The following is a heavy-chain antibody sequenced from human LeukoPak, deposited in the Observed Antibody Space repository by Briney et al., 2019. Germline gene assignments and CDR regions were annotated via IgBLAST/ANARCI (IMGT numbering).Heavy chain of an antibody. CDR3: ARDSCSGGACYLGDY. CDR2: ISADNANT. V-gene: IGHV1-18*01. CDR1: GYTFTIYG. J-gene: IGHJ4*02. Sequence: GASVKVSCKASGYTFTIYGISWARQAPGQGLEWMGWISADNANTNYAQDLKGRVTMTTDTSTSTAYMELRSLRSDDTAIYYCARDSCSGGACYLGDYWGQGTLVAVSS. D-gene: IGHD2-15*01.